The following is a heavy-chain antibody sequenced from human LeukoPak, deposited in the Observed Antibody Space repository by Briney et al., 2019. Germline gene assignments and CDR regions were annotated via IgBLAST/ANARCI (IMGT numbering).Heavy chain of an antibody. D-gene: IGHD2-2*01. CDR1: GFTFSSYS. Sequence: GGSLRLSCAASGFTFSSYSMNWVRQAPGKGLEWVAFIRYDGSNKYYADSVKGRFTISRDNSKNTLYLQMNSLRAEDTAVYYCAKDTRVVVPAASHWFDPWGQGTLVTVSS. V-gene: IGHV3-30*02. J-gene: IGHJ5*02. CDR2: IRYDGSNK. CDR3: AKDTRVVVPAASHWFDP.